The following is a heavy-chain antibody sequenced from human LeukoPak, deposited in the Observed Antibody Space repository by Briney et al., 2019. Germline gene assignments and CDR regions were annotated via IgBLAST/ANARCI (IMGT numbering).Heavy chain of an antibody. CDR2: IYYSGST. Sequence: SETLSLTCTVSGGSISSYYWSWIRQPPGKGLEWIGYIYYSGSTNYNPSLKSRVTISVDTSKNQFSLKLSSVTAADTAVYYCARVAVDYDILDAFDIWGQGTMVAVSS. CDR3: ARVAVDYDILDAFDI. CDR1: GGSISSYY. V-gene: IGHV4-59*08. D-gene: IGHD3-9*01. J-gene: IGHJ3*02.